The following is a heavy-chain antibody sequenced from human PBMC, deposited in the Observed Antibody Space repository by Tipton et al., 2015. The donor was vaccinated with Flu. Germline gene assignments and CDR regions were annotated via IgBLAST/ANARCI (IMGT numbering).Heavy chain of an antibody. D-gene: IGHD6-19*01. CDR1: GGSISSYY. CDR2: IYYSGST. Sequence: TLSLTCTVSGGSISSYYWSWIRQPPGKGLEWIGYIYYSGSTNYNPSLKSRVTISVDTSKNQFSLKLSSVTAADTAVYYCARLIAVAGTVCDAFDIWGQGTMVTVSS. CDR3: ARLIAVAGTVCDAFDI. V-gene: IGHV4-59*01. J-gene: IGHJ3*02.